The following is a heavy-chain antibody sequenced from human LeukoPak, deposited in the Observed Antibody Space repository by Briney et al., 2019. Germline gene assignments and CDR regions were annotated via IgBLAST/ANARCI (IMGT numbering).Heavy chain of an antibody. CDR1: GGTFSSYA. Sequence: SVKVSCTASGGTFSSYAISWVRQAPGQGLEWMGGIIPIFGTANYAQKFQGRVTITADESTSTAYMELSSLRSEDTAVYYCARAGRGLIAARPKYYFDYWGQGTLVTVSS. CDR2: IIPIFGTA. D-gene: IGHD6-6*01. J-gene: IGHJ4*02. CDR3: ARAGRGLIAARPKYYFDY. V-gene: IGHV1-69*01.